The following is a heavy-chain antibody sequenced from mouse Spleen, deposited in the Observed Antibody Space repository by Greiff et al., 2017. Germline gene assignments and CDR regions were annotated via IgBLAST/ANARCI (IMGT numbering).Heavy chain of an antibody. V-gene: IGHV1S126*01. CDR2: IDPSDSET. D-gene: IGHD2-1*01. J-gene: IGHJ1*01. CDR1: GYSFTSYW. Sequence: VQLQQSGPQLVRPGASVKISCKASGYSFTSYWMHWVKQRPGQGLEWIGMIDPSDSETRLNQKFKDKATLTVDKSSSTAYMQLSSPTSEDSAVYYCARRGGNYDWYFDVWGAGTTVTVSS. CDR3: ARRGGNYDWYFDV.